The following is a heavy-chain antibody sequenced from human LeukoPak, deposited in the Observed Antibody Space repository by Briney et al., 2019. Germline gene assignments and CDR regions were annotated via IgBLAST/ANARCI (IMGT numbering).Heavy chain of an antibody. Sequence: ASVKVSCKASGYTFNNYDINWVRQAPGQGLEWMGWINPNSGGTNYALKFQGRVTMTRDTSISTVYMEVSRLTSDDTAVYYCARKKGDNWGQGTLVTVSS. CDR3: ARKKGDN. J-gene: IGHJ4*02. CDR2: INPNSGGT. V-gene: IGHV1-2*02. CDR1: GYTFNNYD.